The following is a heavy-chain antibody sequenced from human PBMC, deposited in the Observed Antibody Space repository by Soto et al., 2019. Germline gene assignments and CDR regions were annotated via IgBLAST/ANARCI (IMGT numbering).Heavy chain of an antibody. CDR3: ARATAMVTEDYYYGMDV. CDR2: IYYSGST. V-gene: IGHV4-59*08. J-gene: IGHJ6*02. Sequence: SETLSLTCTVSGGSISSYYWSWIRQPPGKGLEWIGYIYYSGSTNYNPSLKSRVTISVDTSKNQFSLKLSSVTAADTAVYYCARATAMVTEDYYYGMDVWGQGTTVTVSS. CDR1: GGSISSYY. D-gene: IGHD5-18*01.